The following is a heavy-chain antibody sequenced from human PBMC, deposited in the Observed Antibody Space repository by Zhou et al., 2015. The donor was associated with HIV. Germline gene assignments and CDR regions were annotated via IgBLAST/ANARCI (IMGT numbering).Heavy chain of an antibody. CDR2: IIPIFGTA. D-gene: IGHD6-13*01. Sequence: QVQLVQSGTEVKKPGSSVKVSCKASGGTFSGSDICWVRQAPGQGLEWMGGIIPIFGTANYAQKFQGRVTITADKSTSTAYMELSSLRSEDTAVYYCARGGSSWYGDYWGQGTLVTVSS. J-gene: IGHJ4*02. CDR1: GGTFSGSD. V-gene: IGHV1-69*06. CDR3: ARGGSSWYGDY.